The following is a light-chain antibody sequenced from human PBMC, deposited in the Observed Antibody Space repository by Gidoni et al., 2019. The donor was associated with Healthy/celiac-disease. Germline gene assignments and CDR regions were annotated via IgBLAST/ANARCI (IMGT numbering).Light chain of an antibody. Sequence: DIQKTQSPTSLSASVGDRVTITCRASQSISSYLNWYQQKPGKAPTLLIYAASSLHSGVPARFSGSGSGTDFTLTISSLQPEDFATYYCQQSYSTPLTFGGGTKVEIK. CDR1: QSISSY. CDR2: AAS. V-gene: IGKV1-39*01. CDR3: QQSYSTPLT. J-gene: IGKJ4*01.